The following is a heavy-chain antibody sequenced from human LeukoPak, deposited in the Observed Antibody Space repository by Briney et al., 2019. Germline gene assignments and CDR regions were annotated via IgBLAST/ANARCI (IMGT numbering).Heavy chain of an antibody. CDR2: IKQDGSEK. D-gene: IGHD3-16*02. Sequence: GGSLRLSCAASGFTFSNAWMSWVRQAPGKGLEWVANIKQDGSEKYYVDSVKGRFTISRDNAKNSLYLQMNSLRAEDTAVYYCASTRLGELSLDYWGQGTLVTVSS. CDR1: GFTFSNAW. V-gene: IGHV3-7*01. CDR3: ASTRLGELSLDY. J-gene: IGHJ4*02.